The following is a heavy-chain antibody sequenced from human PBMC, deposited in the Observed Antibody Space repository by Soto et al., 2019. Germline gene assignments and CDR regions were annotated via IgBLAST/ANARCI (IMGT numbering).Heavy chain of an antibody. CDR2: IRSKANSYAT. CDR3: TSRSLLWFGELSGDY. J-gene: IGHJ4*02. CDR1: GFTFSGSA. D-gene: IGHD3-10*01. V-gene: IGHV3-73*01. Sequence: GGSLRLSCAASGFTFSGSAMHWVRQASGKGLEWVGRIRSKANSYATAYAASVKGRFTISRDDSKNTAYLQMNSLKTEDTAVYYCTSRSLLWFGELSGDYWGQGTLVTVSS.